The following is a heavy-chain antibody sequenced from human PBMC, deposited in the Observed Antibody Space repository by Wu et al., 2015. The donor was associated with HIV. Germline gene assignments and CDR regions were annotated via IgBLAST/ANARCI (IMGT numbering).Heavy chain of an antibody. D-gene: IGHD3-16*01. CDR1: GYIFTDYY. Sequence: QEQLVQSGAEVRKPGASVKVSCKASGYIFTDYYLHWVRQAPGQGLEWMGWINPDSGDTDYTQKFQGRVTMTRDTSISTAYMELRRLTSDDTAMYYCARDQSFYVGNIIRRGGDHVLLDPWGQGTLVYRLL. CDR2: INPDSGDT. J-gene: IGHJ5*02. V-gene: IGHV1-2*02. CDR3: ARDQSFYVGNIIRRGGDHVLLDP.